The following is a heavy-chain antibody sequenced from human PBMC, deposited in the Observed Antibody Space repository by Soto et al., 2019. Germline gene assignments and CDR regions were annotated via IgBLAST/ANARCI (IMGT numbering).Heavy chain of an antibody. V-gene: IGHV3-11*06. J-gene: IGHJ6*02. CDR1: GFTFSYYY. D-gene: IGHD5-12*01. CDR2: ISSSSGST. CDR3: ARDRGGYDRLYYYHGMDV. Sequence: GGSLRLACAASGFTFSYYYMIWIRQAPGKGLEYISYISSSSGSTNYADSVKGRFTISRDNAKNSLYPQMSSLRAEDTAVYYCARDRGGYDRLYYYHGMDVWGQGTTVTVSS.